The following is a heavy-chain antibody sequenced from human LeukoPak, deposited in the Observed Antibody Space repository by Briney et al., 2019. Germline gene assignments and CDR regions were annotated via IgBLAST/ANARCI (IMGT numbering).Heavy chain of an antibody. CDR3: ASRSPPGETGYFDY. CDR1: GGSISSGGHY. J-gene: IGHJ4*02. D-gene: IGHD2-21*01. CDR2: IFYSGST. Sequence: PSETLSFTCTVSGGSISSGGHYWTWIRQLPGKGLEWIGYIFYSGSTYYNPSLKSRVTISVDTSKNQFSLKLNSVTAADTAVYYCASRSPPGETGYFDYWGQGTLVTVSS. V-gene: IGHV4-31*03.